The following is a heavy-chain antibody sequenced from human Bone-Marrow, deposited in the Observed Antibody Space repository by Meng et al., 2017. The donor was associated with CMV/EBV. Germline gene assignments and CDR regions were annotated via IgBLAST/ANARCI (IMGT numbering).Heavy chain of an antibody. J-gene: IGHJ4*02. CDR2: INHSGST. D-gene: IGHD3-22*01. CDR1: GGSFSGYY. CDR3: ARGRGRYYYDSSGYYGY. Sequence: SETLSLTCAVYGGSFSGYYWSWIRQPPGKGLEWIGEINHSGSTNYNPSLKSRVTISVDTSKNQFSLKLSSVTAADTAVYYCARGRGRYYYDSSGYYGYWGQGTLVTVPS. V-gene: IGHV4-34*01.